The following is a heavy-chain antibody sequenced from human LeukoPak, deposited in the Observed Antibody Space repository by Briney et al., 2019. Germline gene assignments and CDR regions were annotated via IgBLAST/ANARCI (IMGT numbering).Heavy chain of an antibody. J-gene: IGHJ4*02. D-gene: IGHD6-13*01. CDR3: ARGGMSAAANFDY. V-gene: IGHV3-11*04. Sequence: GGSLRLSCAASGFTFSDYYMSWIRQAPGQGLEWVSYITSSSSAIYYADSVKGRFTISRDNAKNSPYLQMNSLRVEDTAVYYCARGGMSAAANFDYWGQGTLVTVSS. CDR1: GFTFSDYY. CDR2: ITSSSSAI.